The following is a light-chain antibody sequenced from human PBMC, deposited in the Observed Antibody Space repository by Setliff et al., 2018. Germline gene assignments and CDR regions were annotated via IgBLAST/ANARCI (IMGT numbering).Light chain of an antibody. J-gene: IGLJ1*01. Sequence: ALTQPASVSGSPGQSIAISCTGTSSDVGSYNLVSWYQQHPGKAPKLMIYEVSKRPSGVSNRFSGSKSGNTASLTISGLQAEDEADYYCCSYAGSSTFGPYVFGTGTKVTVL. CDR1: SSDVGSYNL. V-gene: IGLV2-23*02. CDR2: EVS. CDR3: CSYAGSSTFGPYV.